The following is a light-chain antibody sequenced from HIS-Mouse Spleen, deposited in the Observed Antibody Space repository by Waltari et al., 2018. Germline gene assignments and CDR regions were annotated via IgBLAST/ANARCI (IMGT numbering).Light chain of an antibody. V-gene: IGLV3-21*03. CDR2: DGS. CDR1: NIGSKS. CDR3: QVWDSSSDHVV. J-gene: IGLJ2*01. Sequence: SYVLTQPPSVSVAPGKTARITCGGNNIGSKSVHWYQQKPGQAPVRVVYDGSDRPSGIPEGFSGSNAGNTATLTSSRVEAGDEADYYCQVWDSSSDHVVFGGGTKLTVL.